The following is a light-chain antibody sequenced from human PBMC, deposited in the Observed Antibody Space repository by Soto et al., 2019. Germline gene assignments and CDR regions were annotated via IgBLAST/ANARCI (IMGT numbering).Light chain of an antibody. CDR1: SSNIAANS. Sequence: QSVLTQPPSASGTPGQRVTISCSGSSSNIAANSVSWYQHLPGTAPKLLIYDSDRRLSGIPARFSGSKSGTSATLGITGLQTGDEADYYCGAWDNSLTVYVFGSGTKVTVL. J-gene: IGLJ1*01. CDR3: GAWDNSLTVYV. V-gene: IGLV1-51*01. CDR2: DSD.